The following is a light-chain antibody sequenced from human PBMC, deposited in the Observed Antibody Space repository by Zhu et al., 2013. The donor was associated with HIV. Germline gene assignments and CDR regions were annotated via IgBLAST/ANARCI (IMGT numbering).Light chain of an antibody. CDR1: SSDVGSYNL. Sequence: QSALTQPASVSGSPGQSITISCTGTSSDVGSYNLVSWYQQHPGKAPKLMIYGGSKRPTGVSNRFSGSKSGNTAFLTISGLQAEDEADYYCQAWDSSTVVFGGGTRLTVL. V-gene: IGLV2-23*01. CDR2: GGS. CDR3: QAWDSSTVV. J-gene: IGLJ2*01.